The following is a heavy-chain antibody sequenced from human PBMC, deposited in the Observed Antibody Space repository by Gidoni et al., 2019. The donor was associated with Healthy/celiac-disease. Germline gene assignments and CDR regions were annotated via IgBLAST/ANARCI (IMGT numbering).Heavy chain of an antibody. CDR2: INPNSGGT. CDR3: ARAAINSYCSGGSCYFQH. Sequence: QVQLVQSGAEVKKPGASVKVSCKASGYTFTGYYMHWVRQAPGQGLEWMGWINPNSGGTNYAQKFQGRVTMTRDTSISTAYMELSRLRSDDTAVYYCARAAINSYCSGGSCYFQHWGQGTLVTVSS. CDR1: GYTFTGYY. V-gene: IGHV1-2*02. D-gene: IGHD2-15*01. J-gene: IGHJ1*01.